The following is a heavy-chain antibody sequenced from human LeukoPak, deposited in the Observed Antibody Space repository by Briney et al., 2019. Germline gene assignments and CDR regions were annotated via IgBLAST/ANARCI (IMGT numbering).Heavy chain of an antibody. CDR3: ARGAEMARCGFGYYFDY. Sequence: SETLSLTCAVSGYSISSGYYWGWIRSPPGKGLEWIGSIYHSGSTYYNPSLKSRVTISVDTSKNQFSLKLSSVTAADTAVYYCARGAEMARCGFGYYFDYWGQGTLVTVSS. J-gene: IGHJ4*02. D-gene: IGHD5-24*01. CDR1: GYSISSGYY. CDR2: IYHSGST. V-gene: IGHV4-38-2*01.